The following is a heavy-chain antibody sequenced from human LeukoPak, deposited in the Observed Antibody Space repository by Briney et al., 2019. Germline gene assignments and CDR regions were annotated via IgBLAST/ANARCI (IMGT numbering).Heavy chain of an antibody. Sequence: ASVKVPCKASGYTFTSYDINWVRQATGQGLEWMGWMNPNSGYTGYAQKFKGRVTMTRNTSINTTYMELSSLTSEDTAVYYCARLLDSGGYYSPLDNWGQGTLVTVSS. J-gene: IGHJ4*02. V-gene: IGHV1-8*01. D-gene: IGHD3-22*01. CDR3: ARLLDSGGYYSPLDN. CDR2: MNPNSGYT. CDR1: GYTFTSYD.